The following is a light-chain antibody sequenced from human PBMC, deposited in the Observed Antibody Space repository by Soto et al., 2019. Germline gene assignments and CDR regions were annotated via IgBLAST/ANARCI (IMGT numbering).Light chain of an antibody. Sequence: DIQMTQSPSTPSASVGDRVTITCRASQSISSWLAWYQQKPGKAPKLLIYDAPSLEGGVPSRFSGSGSGTKFTLTIASLQPDDFATYYCQQYETFSGTFGPGTKVDIK. CDR2: DAP. J-gene: IGKJ1*01. CDR3: QQYETFSGT. CDR1: QSISSW. V-gene: IGKV1-5*01.